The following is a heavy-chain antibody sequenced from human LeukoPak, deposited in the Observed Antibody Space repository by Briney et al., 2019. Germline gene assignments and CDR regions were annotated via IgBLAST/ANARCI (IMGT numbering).Heavy chain of an antibody. V-gene: IGHV3-11*01. CDR3: ARDPKRGGTFDI. CDR1: GFTFSDYY. CDR2: IDGGAT. Sequence: GGSLRLSCAASGFTFSDYYMSWIRQAPGKGLEWVLYIDGGATYYADSVKGRFTLSRDNTKNSFYLQMNSLRAEDTAVYYCARDPKRGGTFDIWGQGTRVTVSS. D-gene: IGHD3-10*01. J-gene: IGHJ3*02.